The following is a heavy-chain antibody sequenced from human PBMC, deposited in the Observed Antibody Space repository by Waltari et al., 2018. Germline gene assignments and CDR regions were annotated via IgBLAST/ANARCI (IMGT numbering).Heavy chain of an antibody. Sequence: QVQLQQWVAGLLTPSEPLSLTCAVYGGSFSGYYCSWIRQPPGKGLEWIGEINHSGSTNYNPSLKSRVTISVDTSKNQFSLKLSSVTAADTAVDYCARGRTRITMVRGVGGYFDYWGQGTLVTVSS. V-gene: IGHV4-34*01. J-gene: IGHJ4*02. D-gene: IGHD3-10*01. CDR1: GGSFSGYY. CDR3: ARGRTRITMVRGVGGYFDY. CDR2: INHSGST.